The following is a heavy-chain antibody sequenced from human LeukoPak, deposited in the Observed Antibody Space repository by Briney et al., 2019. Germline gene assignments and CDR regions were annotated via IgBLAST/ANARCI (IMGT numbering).Heavy chain of an antibody. V-gene: IGHV1-8*01. CDR2: MNPNSGNT. D-gene: IGHD3-22*01. J-gene: IGHJ4*02. CDR3: ARGRETYYYDSSGYRFSW. Sequence: ASVKVSCKASGYTFTSYDINWVRQATGQGLEWMGWMNPNSGNTGYAQKFQGRVTMTRNTSISTAYMEPSSLRSEDTAVYYCARGRETYYYDSSGYRFSWWGQGTLVTVSS. CDR1: GYTFTSYD.